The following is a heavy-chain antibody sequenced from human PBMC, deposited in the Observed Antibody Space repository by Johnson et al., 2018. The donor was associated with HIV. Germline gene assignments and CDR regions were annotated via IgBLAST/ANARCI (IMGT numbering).Heavy chain of an antibody. CDR1: RFTFSDYY. CDR3: AREMAWEDAFDI. J-gene: IGHJ3*02. CDR2: ISSSGTAK. V-gene: IGHV3-11*04. D-gene: IGHD5-24*01. Sequence: VQLVESGGGVVQPGRSLRLSCIVSRFTFSDYYMNWMRQAPGKGLEWLSYISSSGTAKYYADSVKGRFTISRDNAKNSLYLQMNSLRAEDTAVYYCAREMAWEDAFDIWGQGTMVTVSS.